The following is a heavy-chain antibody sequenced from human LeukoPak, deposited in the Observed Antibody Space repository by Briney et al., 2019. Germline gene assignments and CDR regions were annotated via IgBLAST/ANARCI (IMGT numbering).Heavy chain of an antibody. CDR2: ITSSSNYI. V-gene: IGHV3-21*01. J-gene: IGHJ2*01. D-gene: IGHD6-13*01. Sequence: PGGSLRLSCAASGFTFSRYNMDWVRQAPGKGLEWVSSITSSSNYIYYADSVKGRFTISRDNAKNSLYLQMNSLRADDTAVYYCARVSSSWYQDWYFDLWGRGTLVTVSS. CDR3: ARVSSSWYQDWYFDL. CDR1: GFTFSRYN.